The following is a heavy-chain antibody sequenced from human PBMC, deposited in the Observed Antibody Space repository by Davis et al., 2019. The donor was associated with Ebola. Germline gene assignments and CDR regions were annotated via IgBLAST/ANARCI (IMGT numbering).Heavy chain of an antibody. CDR2: ISSSGSTI. Sequence: GESLKISCAASGFTFSDYYMSWIRQAPGKGLEWVSYISSSGSTIYYADSVKGRFTISRDNAKNSLYLQMNSLRAEDTAVYYCARVYWDDYGDHSQPVDYWGQGTLVTVSS. D-gene: IGHD4-17*01. V-gene: IGHV3-11*04. CDR3: ARVYWDDYGDHSQPVDY. J-gene: IGHJ4*02. CDR1: GFTFSDYY.